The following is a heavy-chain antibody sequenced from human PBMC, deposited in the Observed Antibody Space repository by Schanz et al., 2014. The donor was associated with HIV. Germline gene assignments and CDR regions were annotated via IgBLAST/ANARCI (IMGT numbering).Heavy chain of an antibody. CDR2: LSGSGSNI. V-gene: IGHV3-48*04. J-gene: IGHJ4*02. CDR3: AKSNGGDTAVVQYYFDY. CDR1: GFTFSGFA. D-gene: IGHD5-18*01. Sequence: QLLESGGGLVQPGGLLRLSCAASGFTFSGFAMSWVRQTPGKGLEWVSSLSGSGSNIYYADSVKGRFTISRDNAKNSLYLNMYSLRAEDTAVYFCAKSNGGDTAVVQYYFDYWGQGTLVSVSS.